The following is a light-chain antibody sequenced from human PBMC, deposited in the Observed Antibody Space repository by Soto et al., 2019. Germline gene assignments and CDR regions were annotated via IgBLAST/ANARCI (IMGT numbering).Light chain of an antibody. CDR3: QQYDNLPPKVT. Sequence: DIQLTQSPSSLSASVGDRVTISCQASQDIKKYLNWYQQKPGKAPNLLIYAASNLATGVPSMFSGSGSGTYFTFTISSLQSEDFATYYCQQYDNLPPKVTFGGGTKVDIK. CDR2: AAS. CDR1: QDIKKY. J-gene: IGKJ4*01. V-gene: IGKV1-33*01.